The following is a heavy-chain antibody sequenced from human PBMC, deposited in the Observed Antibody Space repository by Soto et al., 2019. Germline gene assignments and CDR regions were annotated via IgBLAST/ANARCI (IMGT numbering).Heavy chain of an antibody. CDR1: GGSISSGGYY. CDR2: IYYSGST. V-gene: IGHV4-31*03. CDR3: ARGNYGSGSYPFDY. D-gene: IGHD3-10*01. J-gene: IGHJ4*02. Sequence: QVQLQESGPGLVKPSQTLSLTCTVSGGSISSGGYYWSWIRQHPGKVLEWIGYIYYSGSTYYNPSLKSRVTISVDTSKNQFSLKLSSVTAADTAVYYCARGNYGSGSYPFDYWGQGTLVTVSS.